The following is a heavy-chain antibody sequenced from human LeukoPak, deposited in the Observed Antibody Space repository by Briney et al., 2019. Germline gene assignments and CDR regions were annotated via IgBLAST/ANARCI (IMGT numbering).Heavy chain of an antibody. J-gene: IGHJ4*02. CDR2: GDYSGGT. D-gene: IGHD6-19*01. CDR1: SDFFSSVTDY. CDR3: ARERGEEYSSGWYKTNFFDT. Sequence: SETLSLTCTVSSDFFSSVTDYWAWIRQPPGKGLEWIASGDYSGGTYYNPSLESRVAISADMSKNQISLKLSPVTAADTALYYCARERGEEYSSGWYKTNFFDTWGQGTRVTVSS. V-gene: IGHV4-39*07.